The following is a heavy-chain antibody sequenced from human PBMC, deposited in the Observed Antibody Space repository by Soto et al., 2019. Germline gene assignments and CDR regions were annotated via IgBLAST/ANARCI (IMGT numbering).Heavy chain of an antibody. J-gene: IGHJ4*02. Sequence: QVQLVQSGAEVKKPGSSVKVSCRPSGGTFSSYTFAWVRQAPGQGLEWMGRIIPILDITNYAQKFQGRVTITADKSTSTAYMALRSLRSEDTAVYYCARTLVEGDNYFASWGQGTLVTVSS. CDR1: GGTFSSYT. V-gene: IGHV1-69*02. CDR3: ARTLVEGDNYFAS. CDR2: IIPILDIT. D-gene: IGHD3-16*01.